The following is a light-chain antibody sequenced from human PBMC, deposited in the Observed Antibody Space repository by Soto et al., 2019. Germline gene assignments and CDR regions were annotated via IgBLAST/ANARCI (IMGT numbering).Light chain of an antibody. Sequence: DIQMTQSPSTLSASVGDRVTITCRASQSISSWLAWYQQKPGKAPKILIYKASSLESGVPSRFSGSGSGTEFTLTISSLQPDDFATYYCQQYNSFPTFDQGTKVEIK. CDR2: KAS. CDR1: QSISSW. V-gene: IGKV1-5*03. J-gene: IGKJ1*01. CDR3: QQYNSFPT.